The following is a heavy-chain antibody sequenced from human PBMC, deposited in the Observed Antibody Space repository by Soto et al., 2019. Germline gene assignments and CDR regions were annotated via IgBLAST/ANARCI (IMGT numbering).Heavy chain of an antibody. D-gene: IGHD3-22*01. CDR1: GGTFSSYT. Sequence: ASVKVSCKASGGTFSSYTISWVRQAPGQGLEWMGRIIPILGIANYAQKLQGRVTITADKSTSTAYMELSSLRSEDTAVYYCARADYYDSSGYYVRPPQAYYYYGMDVWGPGTLVTVSS. V-gene: IGHV1-69*02. J-gene: IGHJ6*02. CDR2: IIPILGIA. CDR3: ARADYYDSSGYYVRPPQAYYYYGMDV.